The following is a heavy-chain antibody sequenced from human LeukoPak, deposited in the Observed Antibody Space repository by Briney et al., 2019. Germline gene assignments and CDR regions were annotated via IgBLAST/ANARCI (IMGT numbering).Heavy chain of an antibody. Sequence: SGPTLVNPTQTLTLTCAFSGFSLSTSGVAVGWIRQPPGKALEWLALIYWNDDQRYSPSLETRLTITKDTSKNQVVLTMTNMDPVDTATYYCARLTGSLFDYWGQGTLVTVSS. CDR2: IYWNDDQ. J-gene: IGHJ4*02. D-gene: IGHD1-20*01. CDR1: GFSLSTSGVA. CDR3: ARLTGSLFDY. V-gene: IGHV2-5*01.